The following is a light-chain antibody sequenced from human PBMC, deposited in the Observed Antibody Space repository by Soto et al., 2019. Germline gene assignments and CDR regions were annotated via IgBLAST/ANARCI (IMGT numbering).Light chain of an antibody. CDR1: QSISSK. CDR2: SAS. J-gene: IGKJ1*01. CDR3: KHYNDWRWT. Sequence: IVMTQSPATLSVSPGEGATLSCRASQSISSKLAWYQQKPGQAPRLLIYSASTRATGVPARFSGSGSGTEFTLTISSLQSEDLAVYYCKHYNDWRWTFGQGTKVEIK. V-gene: IGKV3-15*01.